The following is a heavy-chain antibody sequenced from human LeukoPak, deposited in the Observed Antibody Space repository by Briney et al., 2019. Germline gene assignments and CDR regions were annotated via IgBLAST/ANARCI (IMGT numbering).Heavy chain of an antibody. CDR3: ARVSSYYDAFDI. CDR2: IYYSGST. CDR1: GGSISSYY. J-gene: IGHJ3*02. V-gene: IGHV4-59*12. D-gene: IGHD3-10*01. Sequence: SETLSLTCTVSGGSISSYYWNWIRQPPGKELEWIGYIYYSGSTNYNPSLKSRVTISVDTSKNQFSLKLSSVTAADTAVYYCARVSSYYDAFDIWGQGTMVTVSS.